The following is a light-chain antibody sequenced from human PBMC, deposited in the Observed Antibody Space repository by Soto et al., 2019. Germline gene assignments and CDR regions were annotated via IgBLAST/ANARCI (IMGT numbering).Light chain of an antibody. V-gene: IGKV3-15*01. CDR3: QQYKNWPPWT. Sequence: EIVMTQSPAALSVSPGERATLSCRASQSVSDNLAWDQQKPGQAPRLLIFGTSTRDTGIPARFSGSGSGTEFTLTISSLQSEDFAVYYCQQYKNWPPWTFGQGNKVEIK. CDR2: GTS. J-gene: IGKJ1*01. CDR1: QSVSDN.